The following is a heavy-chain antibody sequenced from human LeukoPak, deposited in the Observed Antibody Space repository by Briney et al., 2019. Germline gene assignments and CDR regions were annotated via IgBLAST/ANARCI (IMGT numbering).Heavy chain of an antibody. D-gene: IGHD6-13*01. J-gene: IGHJ4*02. V-gene: IGHV5-51*01. CDR2: IYPGDSDT. Sequence: GESLKISLKGPGYSLTSYWIGWVRPMPGKGLEWMGIIYPGDSDTRYSPSFQGQVTISADKSISTAYLQWSNLKASDTAMYYCARPWGDSSSWYDYWGQGTLVTVSS. CDR1: GYSLTSYW. CDR3: ARPWGDSSSWYDY.